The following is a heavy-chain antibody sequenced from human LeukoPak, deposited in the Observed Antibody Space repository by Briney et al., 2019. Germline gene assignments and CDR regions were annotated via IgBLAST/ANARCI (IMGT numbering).Heavy chain of an antibody. D-gene: IGHD6-13*01. CDR2: ISGSGGST. V-gene: IGHV3-23*01. CDR1: GFTFSSYW. CDR3: AKDPGYSSSWYYYYYGMDV. J-gene: IGHJ6*02. Sequence: GGSLRLSCAASGFTFSSYWMSWVRQAPGKGLEWVSAISGSGGSTYYADSVKGRFTISRDNSKNTLYLQMNSLRAEDTAVYYCAKDPGYSSSWYYYYYGMDVWGQGATVTVS.